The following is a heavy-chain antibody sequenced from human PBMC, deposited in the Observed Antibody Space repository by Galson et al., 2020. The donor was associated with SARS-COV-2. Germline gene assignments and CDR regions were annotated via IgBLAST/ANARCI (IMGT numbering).Heavy chain of an antibody. CDR3: ARAYAGWGYPLRFGEPGYYFDY. CDR2: IYYSGST. CDR1: GGSISSYY. J-gene: IGHJ4*02. V-gene: IGHV4-59*13. D-gene: IGHD3-10*01. Sequence: SETLSLTCTVSGGSISSYYWSWIRQPPGKGLEWIGYIYYSGSTNYNPSLKSRVTTSVDTSKNQFSLKLSSVTAADTAVYYCARAYAGWGYPLRFGEPGYYFDYWGQGTLVTVSS.